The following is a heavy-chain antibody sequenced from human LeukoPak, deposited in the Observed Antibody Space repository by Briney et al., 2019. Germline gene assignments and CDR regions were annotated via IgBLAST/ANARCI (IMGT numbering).Heavy chain of an antibody. D-gene: IGHD3-10*01. CDR3: AKAFYYGLGEGRGAFDI. Sequence: PGGSLRLSCAASGFTFDDYAMHWVRQTPGKGLEWVSLISGDGGSTYYADSVKGRFTISRDNRKSSLYLQMNSLRTEDTALYYCAKAFYYGLGEGRGAFDIWGQGTMVTVSS. J-gene: IGHJ3*02. CDR2: ISGDGGST. CDR1: GFTFDDYA. V-gene: IGHV3-43*02.